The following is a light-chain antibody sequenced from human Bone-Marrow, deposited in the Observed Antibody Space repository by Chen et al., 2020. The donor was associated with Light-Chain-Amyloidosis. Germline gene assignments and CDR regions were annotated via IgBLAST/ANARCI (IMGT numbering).Light chain of an antibody. CDR2: GAS. V-gene: IGKV3-20*01. J-gene: IGKJ1*01. CDR3: QQYGSSPWT. CDR1: QSVSSSY. Sequence: EIVLTQSPGTLSLSSGERATLSCRASQSVSSSYLAWYQQKPGQAPRLLIYGASSRATGIPDRFSGSGSGTDFTLTISRLEPEDFAVYYCQQYGSSPWTFGPGTKVEIK.